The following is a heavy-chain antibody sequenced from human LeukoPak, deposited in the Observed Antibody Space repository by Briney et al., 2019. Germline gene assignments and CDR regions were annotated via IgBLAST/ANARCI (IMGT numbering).Heavy chain of an antibody. CDR3: ARASYGAAIYYYMDV. CDR2: ISSSSSYI. Sequence: GGSLRLSCAASGFTSSSYSMNWVRQAPGKGLEWVSSISSSSSYIYYADSVKGRFTISRDNAKNSLYLQMNSLRAEDTAVYYCARASYGAAIYYYMDVWGKGTTVTISS. CDR1: GFTSSSYS. D-gene: IGHD4-17*01. J-gene: IGHJ6*03. V-gene: IGHV3-21*01.